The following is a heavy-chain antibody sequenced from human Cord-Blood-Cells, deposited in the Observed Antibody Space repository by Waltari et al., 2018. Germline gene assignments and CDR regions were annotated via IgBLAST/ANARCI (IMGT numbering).Heavy chain of an antibody. V-gene: IGHV1-18*04. CDR3: ATGVINYDYVWGSYRPDAFDI. Sequence: VQSGAEVKKPGASVKVSCKASGYTFTSYGISWVRQAPGQGLEWMGWISAYNGNTNYAKKLQGRVTMTTDTSTSTAYMELRSLRSDDTAVYYCATGVINYDYVWGSYRPDAFDIWGQGTMVTVSS. D-gene: IGHD3-16*02. CDR1: GYTFTSYG. J-gene: IGHJ3*02. CDR2: ISAYNGNT.